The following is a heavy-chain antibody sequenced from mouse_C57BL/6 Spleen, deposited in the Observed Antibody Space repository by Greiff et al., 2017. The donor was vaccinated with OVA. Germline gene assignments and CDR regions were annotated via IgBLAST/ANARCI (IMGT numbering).Heavy chain of an antibody. CDR1: GYTFTDYY. V-gene: IGHV1-19*01. Sequence: DVKLVESGPVLVKPGASVKMSCKASGYTFTDYYMNWVKQSHGKSLEWIGVINPYNGGNSYNQKFKGKATLTVDKSYTTVIMELNSLTSEDSAVYYCARNIRAWFADWGQGTLVTVSA. CDR3: ARNIRAWFAD. CDR2: INPYNGGN. J-gene: IGHJ3*01.